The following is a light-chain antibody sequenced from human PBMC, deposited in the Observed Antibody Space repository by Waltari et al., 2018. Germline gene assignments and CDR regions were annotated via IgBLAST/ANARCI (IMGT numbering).Light chain of an antibody. CDR1: QRVFYSSNNKNY. Sequence: DLVMTQSPDPLAVSLGDRAPITCKSRQRVFYSSNNKNYLAWYQQKPGQPPKLLIYWASTRESGVSDRFSGSGSGTDFTLTISSLQAEDVAVYYCQQYYNTRGVTFGPGTKVDIK. CDR3: QQYYNTRGVT. J-gene: IGKJ3*01. CDR2: WAS. V-gene: IGKV4-1*01.